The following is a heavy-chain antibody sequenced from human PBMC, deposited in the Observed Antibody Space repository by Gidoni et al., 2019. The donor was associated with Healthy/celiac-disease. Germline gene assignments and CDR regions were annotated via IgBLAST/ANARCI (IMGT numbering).Heavy chain of an antibody. Sequence: QVQLVESGGGVVQPGRSLRLSCAASGFPFSSYGMLWVRQAPGKGLEWVAVIWYDGSNKYYADSVKGRFTISRDNSKNTLYLQMNSLRAEDTAVYYCARVSSPDIVVVPAASPLGYWGQGTLVTVSS. CDR2: IWYDGSNK. CDR3: ARVSSPDIVVVPAASPLGY. CDR1: GFPFSSYG. J-gene: IGHJ4*02. D-gene: IGHD2-2*01. V-gene: IGHV3-33*01.